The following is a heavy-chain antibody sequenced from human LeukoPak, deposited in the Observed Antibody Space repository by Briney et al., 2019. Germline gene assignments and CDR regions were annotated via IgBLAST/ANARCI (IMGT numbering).Heavy chain of an antibody. CDR2: IYYSGST. D-gene: IGHD1-26*01. J-gene: IGHJ5*02. CDR1: GGSISSGGYY. Sequence: SETLSLTCTVSGGSISSGGYYWSWIRQHPGKGVEWIGYIYYSGSTYYKPSLKSRVTISVDTSKNQFSLKLSSVTAADTAVYYCARGGAPIRFDPWGQGTLVTVSS. CDR3: ARGGAPIRFDP. V-gene: IGHV4-31*03.